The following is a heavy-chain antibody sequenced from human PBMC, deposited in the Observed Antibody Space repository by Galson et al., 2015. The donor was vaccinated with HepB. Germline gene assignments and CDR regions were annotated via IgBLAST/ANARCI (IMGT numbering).Heavy chain of an antibody. CDR1: GFTFSSYG. J-gene: IGHJ4*02. V-gene: IGHV3-33*01. CDR3: ASFSGAAAMRGDFDY. D-gene: IGHD2-2*01. Sequence: SLRLSCAASGFTFSSYGMHWVRQAPGKGLEWVAVIWYDGSNKYYADSVKGRFTISRDNSKNTLYLQMNSLRAEDTAVYYCASFSGAAAMRGDFDYWGQGTLVTVSS. CDR2: IWYDGSNK.